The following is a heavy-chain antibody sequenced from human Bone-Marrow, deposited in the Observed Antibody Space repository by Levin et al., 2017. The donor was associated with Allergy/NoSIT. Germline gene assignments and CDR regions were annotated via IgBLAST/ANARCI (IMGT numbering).Heavy chain of an antibody. D-gene: IGHD3-10*01. Sequence: QTLSLTCTLSGFSLRTAEMRVNWIRQTPGKALEWLARIDWDDTKFYSTSLKSRLTISKDVSKSQVVLTMTNMDPVDTATYYCARLSLTYDALDIWGQGTMVTVSS. J-gene: IGHJ3*02. V-gene: IGHV2-70*04. CDR3: ARLSLTYDALDI. CDR2: IDWDDTK. CDR1: GFSLRTAEMR.